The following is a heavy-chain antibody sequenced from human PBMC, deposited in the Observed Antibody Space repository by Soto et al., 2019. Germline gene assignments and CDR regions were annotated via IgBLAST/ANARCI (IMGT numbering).Heavy chain of an antibody. CDR1: GYTFTSYG. CDR3: ARDAQGVFLHY. V-gene: IGHV1-18*01. D-gene: IGHD3-16*01. Sequence: QVQLVQSGAEVKKPGASVKVSCKASGYTFTSYGITWVRQAPGQGLEWMGWISAYNGNTNYAQKLQGRVTMTRDTSTSTGYLELRSLRSDDTAVYYCARDAQGVFLHYWGQGTLVTVSS. J-gene: IGHJ4*02. CDR2: ISAYNGNT.